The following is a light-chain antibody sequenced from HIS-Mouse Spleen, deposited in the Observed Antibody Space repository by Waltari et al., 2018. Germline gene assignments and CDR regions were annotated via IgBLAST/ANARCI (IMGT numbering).Light chain of an antibody. V-gene: IGLV6-57*04. CDR3: QSYDSSNLWV. Sequence: NFMLTQPHSVSESPGKTVTISCTRRSGSIASNYVQWYQQPPGSAPTTVSDEDNQRPSGVPDRFSGSSDSSSNSASLTISGLKTEDEADYYCQSYDSSNLWVFGGGTKLTVL. CDR1: SGSIASNY. J-gene: IGLJ3*02. CDR2: EDN.